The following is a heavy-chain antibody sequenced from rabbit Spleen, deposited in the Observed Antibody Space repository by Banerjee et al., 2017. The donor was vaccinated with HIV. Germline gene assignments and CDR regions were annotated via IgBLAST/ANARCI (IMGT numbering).Heavy chain of an antibody. D-gene: IGHD6-1*01. CDR1: GFSFSSGYY. V-gene: IGHV1S45*01. CDR3: ASAYSDVYFDL. Sequence: EQLEESGGGLVKPEGSLTLTCKASGFSFSSGYYMSWVRQAPGKGLEWIGCIGAGSGNTYYASWAKGRFTISKTSSTTVTLQMTSLTAADTATYFCASAYSDVYFDLWGQGTLVTVS. J-gene: IGHJ4*01. CDR2: IGAGSGNT.